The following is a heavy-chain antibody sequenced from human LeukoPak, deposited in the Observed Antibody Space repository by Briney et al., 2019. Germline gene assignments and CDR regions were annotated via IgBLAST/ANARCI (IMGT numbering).Heavy chain of an antibody. CDR3: ARDGSYDSSGHYSY. Sequence: PGGSLRLSCAASGFTVSRNYMSWVRQAPGKGLEWVSVIYSGGSTYYADSVKGRFTISRDNSKNTLYLQMNSLRAEDTAVYYCARDGSYDSSGHYSYWGQGTLVTVSS. CDR2: IYSGGST. CDR1: GFTVSRNY. J-gene: IGHJ4*02. V-gene: IGHV3-53*01. D-gene: IGHD3-22*01.